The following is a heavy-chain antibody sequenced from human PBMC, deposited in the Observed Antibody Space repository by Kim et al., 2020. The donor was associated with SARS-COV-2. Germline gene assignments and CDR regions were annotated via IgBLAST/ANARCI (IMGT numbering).Heavy chain of an antibody. CDR2: LWYDGSNK. Sequence: GGSLRLSCAASGFTFSSYDMHWVRQAPGKGLEWVAVLWYDGSNKDYGDSVRGRFTISRDNSKNTLYLQMNSLRAEDTAVYYCAKTLYGSGSFYYYGMDV. V-gene: IGHV3-33*06. J-gene: IGHJ6*01. CDR3: AKTLYGSGSFYYYGMDV. CDR1: GFTFSSYD. D-gene: IGHD3-10*01.